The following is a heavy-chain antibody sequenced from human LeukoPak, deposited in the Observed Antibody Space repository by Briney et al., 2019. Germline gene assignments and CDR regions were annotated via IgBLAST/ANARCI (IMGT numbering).Heavy chain of an antibody. D-gene: IGHD4-23*01. Sequence: GGSLRLSCAASGFTFSSYSMNWVRQAPGKGLEWVSSISSSSSYIYYADSVKGRFTISRDNAKNSLYLQMNSLRAEDTAVYYCAREKLRSDWYFDLWGRGTLVTVSS. CDR1: GFTFSSYS. V-gene: IGHV3-21*01. CDR3: AREKLRSDWYFDL. CDR2: ISSSSSYI. J-gene: IGHJ2*01.